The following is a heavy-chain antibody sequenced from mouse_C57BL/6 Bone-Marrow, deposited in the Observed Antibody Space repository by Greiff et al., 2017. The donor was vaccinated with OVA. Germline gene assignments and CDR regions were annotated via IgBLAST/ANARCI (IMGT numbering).Heavy chain of an antibody. V-gene: IGHV5-4*01. CDR2: ISDGGSYT. D-gene: IGHD4-1*01. CDR1: GFTFSSYA. Sequence: EVQVVESGGGLVKPGGSLKLSCAASGFTFSSYAMSWVRQTPEKRLEWVATISDGGSYTYYPDNVKGRFTISRDNAKNNLYLQMSHLKSEDTAMYYCARGGTGPWFAYWGQGTLVTVSA. CDR3: ARGGTGPWFAY. J-gene: IGHJ3*01.